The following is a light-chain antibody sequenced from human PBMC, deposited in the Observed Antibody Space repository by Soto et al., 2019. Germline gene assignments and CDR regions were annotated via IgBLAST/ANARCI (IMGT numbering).Light chain of an antibody. V-gene: IGKV1-5*03. Sequence: IQMTKSRSTLSGSVGDRVAITCRPSQTISSWLAWYQQKPGKAPKLLIYKASTLKSGVPSRFSGSGSGTEFALTISSLQPDDFATYYCQHYNSYSEAFGQGTKVDIK. J-gene: IGKJ1*01. CDR1: QTISSW. CDR2: KAS. CDR3: QHYNSYSEA.